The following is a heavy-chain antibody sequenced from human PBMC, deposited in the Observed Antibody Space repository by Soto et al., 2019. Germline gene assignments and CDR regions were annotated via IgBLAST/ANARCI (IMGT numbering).Heavy chain of an antibody. Sequence: GGSLRLSCAASGFTFSSYAMKWVRQALGKGLEWVSLIGESGTPTYYADSVKGRFTISRDNSGNTLFLEMYSLRAEDTAVYYCARYIQGVRYYGMDVWGQGTTVTVSS. CDR2: IGESGTPT. V-gene: IGHV3-23*01. CDR1: GFTFSSYA. D-gene: IGHD5-18*01. CDR3: ARYIQGVRYYGMDV. J-gene: IGHJ6*02.